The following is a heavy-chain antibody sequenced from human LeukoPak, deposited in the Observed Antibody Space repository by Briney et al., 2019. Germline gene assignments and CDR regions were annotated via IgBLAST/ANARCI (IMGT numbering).Heavy chain of an antibody. V-gene: IGHV3-23*01. J-gene: IGHJ4*02. CDR3: ARDRRVYCTNGVCPYD. D-gene: IGHD2-8*01. Sequence: GGSLRLSCAASGFTFSSYAMTWVRQAPGKGLEWVSAISGSGGSTYYADSVKGRFTISRDNAKNSLYLQMNSLRAEDTAVYYCARDRRVYCTNGVCPYDWGQGTLVTVSS. CDR1: GFTFSSYA. CDR2: ISGSGGST.